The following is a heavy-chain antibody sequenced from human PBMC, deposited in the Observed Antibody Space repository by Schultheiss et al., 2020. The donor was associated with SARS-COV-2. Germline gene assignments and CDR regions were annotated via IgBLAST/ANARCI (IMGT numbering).Heavy chain of an antibody. D-gene: IGHD3-10*01. V-gene: IGHV4-31*01. CDR1: GGSISSSSYY. J-gene: IGHJ4*02. CDR3: AKIGGYYGSGSH. CDR2: IYFSGIT. Sequence: SETLSLTCTVSGGSISSSSYYWGWVRQYPGKGLEWIGYIYFSGITYYNPSLKSQSTISVDTSKNQFSLKLSSVTAADTAVYYCAKIGGYYGSGSHWGQGTLVTVSS.